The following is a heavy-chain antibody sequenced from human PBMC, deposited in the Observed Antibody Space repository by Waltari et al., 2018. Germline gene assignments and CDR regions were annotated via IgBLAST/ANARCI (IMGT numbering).Heavy chain of an antibody. CDR2: SYTSGRT. CDR3: ARVRLQLAYYFDY. V-gene: IGHV4-61*02. D-gene: IGHD6-13*01. J-gene: IGHJ4*02. CDR1: GGSISRGSYY. Sequence: QVQLQESGPGLVKPSKTLSLTCTVSGGSISRGSYYWSWIRPPAGKGREWIGRSYTSGRTTHTPSHKSHVTISVDTSNNQFSLQRSSLTAADTAVYYCARVRLQLAYYFDYWGQGTLVTVSS.